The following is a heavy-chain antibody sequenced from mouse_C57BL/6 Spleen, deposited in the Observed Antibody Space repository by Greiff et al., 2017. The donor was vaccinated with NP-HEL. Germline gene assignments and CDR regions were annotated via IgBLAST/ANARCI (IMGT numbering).Heavy chain of an antibody. Sequence: VQLQQSGAELVRPGASVKLSCTASGFNIKDYYMHWVKQRPEQGLEWIGRIDPEDGDTEYAPKFQGKATMTAATSANTAYLQLSSLTSEDTAVYYCTTGGWGYFDVWGTGTTVTVSS. V-gene: IGHV14-1*01. CDR3: TTGGWGYFDV. CDR2: IDPEDGDT. CDR1: GFNIKDYY. J-gene: IGHJ1*03. D-gene: IGHD3-3*01.